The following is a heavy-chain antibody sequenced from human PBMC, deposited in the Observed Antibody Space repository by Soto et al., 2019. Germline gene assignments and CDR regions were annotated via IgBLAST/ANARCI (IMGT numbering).Heavy chain of an antibody. J-gene: IGHJ3*02. V-gene: IGHV1-18*01. CDR3: ARVSPKDCSGGSCYSPANAFDI. D-gene: IGHD2-15*01. CDR2: ISAYNGNT. Sequence: ASVKVSCKASGYTFTSYCISWVRQAPGQGLEWMGWISAYNGNTNYAQKLQGRVTMTTDTSTSTAYMELRSLRSDDTAVYYCARVSPKDCSGGSCYSPANAFDIWGQGTMVTVSS. CDR1: GYTFTSYC.